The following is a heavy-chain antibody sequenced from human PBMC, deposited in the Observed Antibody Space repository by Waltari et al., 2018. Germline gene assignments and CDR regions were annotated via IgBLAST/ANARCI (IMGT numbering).Heavy chain of an antibody. D-gene: IGHD6-6*01. Sequence: EVQLVESGGGLVQPGRSLRLYCAASGFTFDDYDMHWVRQAPGKGLEWVSGISWNSGSIGYADSVKGRFTISRDNAKNSLYLQMNSLRAEDMALYYCAKDRSYSSSSLGFDYWGQGTLVTVSS. J-gene: IGHJ4*02. CDR3: AKDRSYSSSSLGFDY. CDR1: GFTFDDYD. CDR2: ISWNSGSI. V-gene: IGHV3-9*03.